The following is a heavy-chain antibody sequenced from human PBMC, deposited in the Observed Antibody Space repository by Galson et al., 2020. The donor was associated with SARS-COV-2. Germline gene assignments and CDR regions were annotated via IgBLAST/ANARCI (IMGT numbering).Heavy chain of an antibody. V-gene: IGHV4-31*11. Sequence: SETLSLTCAVSGGSINSRDYYWSWIRQHPGKGLEWIGYIYYGGSTYYIPSLKSRLTISMDTSRSQFSLKLRSVTVADTAVYFCARALTGGFWYFDLWCRGTLVTVSS. J-gene: IGHJ2*01. D-gene: IGHD7-27*01. CDR3: ARALTGGFWYFDL. CDR1: GGSINSRDYY. CDR2: IYYGGST.